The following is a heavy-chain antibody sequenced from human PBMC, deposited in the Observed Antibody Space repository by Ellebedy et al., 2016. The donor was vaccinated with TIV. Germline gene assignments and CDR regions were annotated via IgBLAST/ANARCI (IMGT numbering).Heavy chain of an antibody. Sequence: GESLKISCAASGFTFSSYAMSWVRQAPGKGLEWVSTISSTGSRTYYADSVEGRFIISRDNYKNTLYLQMNSLRAEETAVYYCATIDSSGYWFFQYWGQGTLVTVSS. J-gene: IGHJ4*02. D-gene: IGHD3-22*01. V-gene: IGHV3-23*01. CDR1: GFTFSSYA. CDR2: ISSTGSRT. CDR3: ATIDSSGYWFFQY.